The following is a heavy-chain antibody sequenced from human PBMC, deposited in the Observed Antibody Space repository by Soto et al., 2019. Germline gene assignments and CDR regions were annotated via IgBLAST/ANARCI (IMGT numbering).Heavy chain of an antibody. J-gene: IGHJ6*03. CDR1: GGSISSDNYF. D-gene: IGHD2-2*02. Sequence: PSETLSLTCTVSGGSISSDNYFWSWIRQPPGKGLEWIGYINHSGSAYYNPSLESRVTISIDTSKNQFSLKLSSVTAADTAVYYCARGVRYCSSTSCYKDYYYMDVWGKGTTVTVSS. V-gene: IGHV4-30-4*01. CDR2: INHSGSA. CDR3: ARGVRYCSSTSCYKDYYYMDV.